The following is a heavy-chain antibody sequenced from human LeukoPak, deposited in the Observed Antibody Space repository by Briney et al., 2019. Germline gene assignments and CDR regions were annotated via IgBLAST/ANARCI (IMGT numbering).Heavy chain of an antibody. CDR3: ARQQLGDYPYYFDY. J-gene: IGHJ4*02. D-gene: IGHD4-17*01. V-gene: IGHV4-38-2*02. CDR2: IYHSGST. Sequence: SETLSLTCTVSGYSISSGYYWGWIRQPPGKGLEWIGSIYHSGSTYYNPSLKSRVTISVDTSKNQFSLKLSSVTAADTAVYYCARQQLGDYPYYFDYWGQGTLVTVSS. CDR1: GYSISSGYY.